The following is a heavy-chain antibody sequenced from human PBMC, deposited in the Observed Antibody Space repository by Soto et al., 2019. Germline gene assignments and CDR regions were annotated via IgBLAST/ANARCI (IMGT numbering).Heavy chain of an antibody. J-gene: IGHJ4*02. CDR3: ARDLFDC. CDR1: GFTFSSYW. V-gene: IGHV3-7*04. Sequence: EVRLVESGGGLVQPGGSLGLSCAASGFTFSSYWMKWVRQAPGKGLAWVANIKQDGNEKYYVDSVKGRFTISRDNAKDSLYLQMSSLRAEDTAVYYCARDLFDCWGQGTLVTVSS. CDR2: IKQDGNEK.